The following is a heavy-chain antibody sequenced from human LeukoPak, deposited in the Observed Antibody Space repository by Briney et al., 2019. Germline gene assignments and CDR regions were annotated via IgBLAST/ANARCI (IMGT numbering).Heavy chain of an antibody. CDR2: INPNSGGT. J-gene: IGHJ3*02. V-gene: IGHV1-2*02. CDR3: ARTGPISSSSVAFDI. CDR1: GYTFTGYY. Sequence: ASVKVSCKASGYTFTGYYMHWVRQAPGQGLEWMGWINPNSGGTNYAQKFQGRVTMTRDTSISTAYMELSRLRSDDTAVYYCARTGPISSSSVAFDIWGQGTMVTVSS. D-gene: IGHD6-13*01.